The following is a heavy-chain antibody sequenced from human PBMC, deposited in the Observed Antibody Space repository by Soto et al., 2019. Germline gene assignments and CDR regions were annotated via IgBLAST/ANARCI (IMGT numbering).Heavy chain of an antibody. CDR3: AAGMGYSSSWYDYYYYYGMDV. J-gene: IGHJ6*02. Sequence: GGSLRLSCAASGFTFSSYAMSWVRQAPGKGLEWVSAISGSGGSTYYADSVKGRFTISRDNSKNTLYLQMNSLRAEDTAVYYCAAGMGYSSSWYDYYYYYGMDVWGHGTTVTVSS. CDR2: ISGSGGST. CDR1: GFTFSSYA. V-gene: IGHV3-23*01. D-gene: IGHD6-13*01.